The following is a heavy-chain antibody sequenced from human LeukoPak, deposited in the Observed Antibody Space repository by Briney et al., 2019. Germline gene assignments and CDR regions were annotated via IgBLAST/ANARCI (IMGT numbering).Heavy chain of an antibody. CDR1: GGSISSYY. V-gene: IGHV4-59*01. CDR2: IYYSGST. CDR3: ARVDYGDLTAFDY. Sequence: PSETLSLTCTVSGGSISSYYWSWLRQPPGKGLEWIGYIYYSGSTNYNPSLKSRVTISVDTSKNQFSLKLSSVTAADTAVYYCARVDYGDLTAFDYWGQGTLVTVSS. D-gene: IGHD4-17*01. J-gene: IGHJ4*02.